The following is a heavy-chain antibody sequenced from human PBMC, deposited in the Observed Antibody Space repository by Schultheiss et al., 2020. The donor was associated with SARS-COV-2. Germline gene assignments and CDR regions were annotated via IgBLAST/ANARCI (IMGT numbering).Heavy chain of an antibody. CDR1: GFTFSSYG. Sequence: GESLKISCAASGFTFSSYGMHWVRQAPGKGLEWVAVISYDGSNKYYADSVKGRFTISRDNSKNTLYLQMNSLRAEDTAVYYCARGAVAGVAYAEYFRNWGQGTLVTVSS. CDR2: ISYDGSNK. V-gene: IGHV3-30*03. J-gene: IGHJ1*01. D-gene: IGHD6-19*01. CDR3: ARGAVAGVAYAEYFRN.